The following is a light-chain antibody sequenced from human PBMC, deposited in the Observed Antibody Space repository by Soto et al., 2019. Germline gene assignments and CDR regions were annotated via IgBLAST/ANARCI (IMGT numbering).Light chain of an antibody. V-gene: IGKV3-20*01. CDR2: GAS. CDR1: QSVSSSY. Sequence: EIVLTQSPGTLSSSPGERATLSCRASQSVSSSYLAWYQQKPGQAPRLLIYGASNRATGIPDRFSGSGSGTDFTLTISRLEPEDFAVYYCQQYGSSPLTFGGGTKVEIK. J-gene: IGKJ4*01. CDR3: QQYGSSPLT.